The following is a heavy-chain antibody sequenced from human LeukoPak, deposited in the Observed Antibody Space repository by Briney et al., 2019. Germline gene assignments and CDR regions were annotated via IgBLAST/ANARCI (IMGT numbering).Heavy chain of an antibody. CDR3: AREAYYDFWSGYYKWFDP. V-gene: IGHV4-61*08. D-gene: IGHD3-3*01. J-gene: IGHJ5*02. CDR1: GGSISSGGYS. Sequence: PSETLSLTCAVSGGSISSGGYSWSWIRQPPGKGLEWIGYIYYSGSTNYNPSLKSRVTISVDTSKNQFSLKLSSVTAADTAVYYCAREAYYDFWSGYYKWFDPWGQGTLVTVSS. CDR2: IYYSGST.